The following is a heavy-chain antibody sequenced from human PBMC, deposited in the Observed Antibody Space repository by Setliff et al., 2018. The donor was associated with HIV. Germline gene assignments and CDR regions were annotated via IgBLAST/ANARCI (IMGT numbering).Heavy chain of an antibody. CDR1: GYSFNGYW. Sequence: GESLKISCEGFGYSFNGYWIAWVRQMPGDGLEWMGAIYLGDSDTSYNPSFQGQVTILAAKSINTAFLQWSSLKASDTAMYYCARHRIVKAYYYYMDVWGKGTTVTVSS. V-gene: IGHV5-51*01. J-gene: IGHJ6*03. CDR3: ARHRIVKAYYYYMDV. D-gene: IGHD3-16*02. CDR2: IYLGDSDT.